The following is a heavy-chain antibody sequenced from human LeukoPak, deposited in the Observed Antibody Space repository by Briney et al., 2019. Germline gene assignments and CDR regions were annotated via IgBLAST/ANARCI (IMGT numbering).Heavy chain of an antibody. CDR1: GGSFSGYY. CDR3: ARESGYCSSTSCYHKHYYYYYYMDV. Sequence: PSETLSLTCAVYGGSFSGYYWSWIRQPPGKGLEWNGEINHSGSTNYNPSLKSRVTISVDTSKNQFSLKLSSVTAADTAVYYCARESGYCSSTSCYHKHYYYYYYMDVWGKGTTVTVSS. D-gene: IGHD2-2*01. CDR2: INHSGST. V-gene: IGHV4-34*01. J-gene: IGHJ6*03.